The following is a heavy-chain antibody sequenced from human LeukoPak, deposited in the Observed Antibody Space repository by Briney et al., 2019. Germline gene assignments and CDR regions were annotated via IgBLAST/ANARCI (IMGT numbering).Heavy chain of an antibody. D-gene: IGHD6-6*01. Sequence: ASVKVSCKASGYTFTGYYTHWVRQAPGQGLEWMGWINPNSGGTNYAQKFQGRVTMTRDTSISTAYMELSRLRSDDTAVYYCARDLDSSSSGVDYWGQGTLVTVSS. V-gene: IGHV1-2*02. CDR1: GYTFTGYY. CDR3: ARDLDSSSSGVDY. J-gene: IGHJ4*02. CDR2: INPNSGGT.